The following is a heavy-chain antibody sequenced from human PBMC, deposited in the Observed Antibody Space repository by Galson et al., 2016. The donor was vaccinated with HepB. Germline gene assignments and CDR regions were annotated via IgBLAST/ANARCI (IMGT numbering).Heavy chain of an antibody. CDR1: GGSIGTTDYY. CDR3: ARRVGRDLWSAYFDY. Sequence: SETLSLTCNVSGGSIGTTDYYWAWIRQSPGKGLEWIGTIFYSGSTYYNPSLKSRVTMSVDTSRNQFSLNLRSVTAAETAIYYCARRVGRDLWSAYFDYWGQGRLVAVSS. D-gene: IGHD3-3*01. V-gene: IGHV4-39*01. J-gene: IGHJ4*02. CDR2: IFYSGST.